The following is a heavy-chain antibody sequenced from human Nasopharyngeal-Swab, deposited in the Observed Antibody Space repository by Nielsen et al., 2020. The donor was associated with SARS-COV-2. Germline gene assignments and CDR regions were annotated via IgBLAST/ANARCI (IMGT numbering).Heavy chain of an antibody. Sequence: SETLSLTCTVSGGSISSSSYYWGWIRQPPGKGLERIGSIHYSGSTYYNPSLKSRLTISVDTSTNQFSLKLSSVTAADTAVYYCARDAGGYCSSTSCYAIPIWGQGTLVTVSS. CDR3: ARDAGGYCSSTSCYAIPI. CDR1: GGSISSSSYY. V-gene: IGHV4-39*07. D-gene: IGHD2-2*01. CDR2: IHYSGST. J-gene: IGHJ4*02.